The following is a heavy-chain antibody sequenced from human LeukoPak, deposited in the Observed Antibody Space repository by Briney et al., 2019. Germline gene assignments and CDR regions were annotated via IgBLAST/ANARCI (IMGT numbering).Heavy chain of an antibody. CDR2: IYHRGST. J-gene: IGHJ4*02. V-gene: IGHV4-38-2*01. CDR1: GYSISSGYY. CDR3: ARDRSNTVTTGFIDY. D-gene: IGHD4-17*01. Sequence: SETLSLTCAVSGYSISSGYYWGWILQPPGKGLEWIGNIYHRGSTYYNPSLESRVTISVDTSKNQFSLNLSSVTAADTAVYYCARDRSNTVTTGFIDYWGQGTLVTVSS.